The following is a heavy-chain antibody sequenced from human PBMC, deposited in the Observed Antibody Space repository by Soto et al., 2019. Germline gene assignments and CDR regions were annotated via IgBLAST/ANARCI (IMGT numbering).Heavy chain of an antibody. V-gene: IGHV3-15*02. J-gene: IGHJ4*02. CDR1: GFALSDAW. Sequence: EVQLVESGGTLVKPGGSLRISCAASGFALSDAWMSWVRQAPGRGLEWVGCISTSDYGDITHYSAPVKDRFTVSRDDSKNTLYLQMDSLKPEDTGMYYCTTRLAGGQGTRVTVSS. CDR3: TTRLA. CDR2: ISTSDYGDIT.